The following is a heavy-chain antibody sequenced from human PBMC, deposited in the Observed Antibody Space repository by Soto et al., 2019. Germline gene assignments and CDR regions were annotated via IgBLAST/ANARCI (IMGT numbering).Heavy chain of an antibody. CDR3: ARAVFRYFDL. CDR1: GYTLTRYG. Sequence: QVHLVQSGAEVKKPGASVKVSCKASGYTLTRYGITWVRQAPGQGLEWMGSISTYNANTNYAQKPQGRLTMTTDTSTSPAYMELRSLTSDDTAVYYCARAVFRYFDLWGRGTLVSVSS. D-gene: IGHD1-20*01. CDR2: ISTYNANT. J-gene: IGHJ2*01. V-gene: IGHV1-18*01.